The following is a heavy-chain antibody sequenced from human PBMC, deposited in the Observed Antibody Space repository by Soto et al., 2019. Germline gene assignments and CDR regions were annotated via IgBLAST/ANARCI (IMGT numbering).Heavy chain of an antibody. CDR3: ARVRLTHYYYYYYGMDV. D-gene: IGHD3-16*01. CDR2: IHHSGST. CDR1: GGSISSSNW. V-gene: IGHV4-4*02. J-gene: IGHJ6*02. Sequence: SETLSLTCAVSGGSISSSNWWSWVRQPPGKGLDWIGEIHHSGSTNYNPSLKSRVTISVDKSKNQFSLKLSSVTAADTAVYYCARVRLTHYYYYYYGMDVWGQGTTVTVSS.